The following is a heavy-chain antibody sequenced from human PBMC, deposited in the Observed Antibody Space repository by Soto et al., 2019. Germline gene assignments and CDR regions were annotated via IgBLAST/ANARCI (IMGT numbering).Heavy chain of an antibody. CDR1: GFTFSSYA. J-gene: IGHJ6*02. CDR3: AKDMGTYYYDSSGYHNGMDV. Sequence: GGSLRLSCAASGFTFSSYAMSWVRQAPGKGLEWVSAISGSGGSTYYADSVKGRFTISRDNSKNTLYLQMNSLRAEDTAVYYCAKDMGTYYYDSSGYHNGMDVWGQGTTVTVSS. D-gene: IGHD3-22*01. CDR2: ISGSGGST. V-gene: IGHV3-23*01.